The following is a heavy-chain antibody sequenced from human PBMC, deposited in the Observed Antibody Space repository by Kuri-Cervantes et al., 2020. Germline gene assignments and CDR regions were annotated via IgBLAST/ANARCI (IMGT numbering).Heavy chain of an antibody. CDR3: ARQYYDYVWGSYPWTEINWFDP. V-gene: IGHV3-21*01. J-gene: IGHJ5*02. D-gene: IGHD3-16*01. CDR1: GFTVSSNY. CDR2: ISSSSSYI. Sequence: GESLKISCAASGFTVSSNYMSWVRQAPGKGLEWVSSISSSSSYIYYADSVKGRFTISRDNAKNSLYLQMNSLRAEDTAVYYCARQYYDYVWGSYPWTEINWFDPWGQGTLVTVSS.